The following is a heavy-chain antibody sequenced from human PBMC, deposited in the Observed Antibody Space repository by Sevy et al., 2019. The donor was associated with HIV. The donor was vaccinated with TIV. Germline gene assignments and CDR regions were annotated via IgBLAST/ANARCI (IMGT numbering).Heavy chain of an antibody. V-gene: IGHV3-15*01. CDR1: GFTFSNAW. CDR3: TTDGTHYDFWSGYRHDYYYYYGMDV. Sequence: GGSLRLSCAASGFTFSNAWMSWVRQAPGKGLEWVGRIKSKTDGGTTDYAAPVKGRFTISRDDSKNTPYLQMNSLKTEDTAVYYCTTDGTHYDFWSGYRHDYYYYYGMDVWGQGTTVTVSS. D-gene: IGHD3-3*01. CDR2: IKSKTDGGTT. J-gene: IGHJ6*02.